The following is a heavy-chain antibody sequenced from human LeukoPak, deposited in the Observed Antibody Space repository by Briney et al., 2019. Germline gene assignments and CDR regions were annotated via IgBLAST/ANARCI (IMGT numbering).Heavy chain of an antibody. CDR1: GGSFSGYY. J-gene: IGHJ4*02. Sequence: PSETLSLTCAVYGGSFSGYYWSWIRQPPGKGLEWIGEINHSGSTNYNPSLKSRVIISVDTSQNQFSLNLSSVTAADTAVYYCAPPTYSSSWXXIFDYWGQXXLVXXSS. CDR2: INHSGST. V-gene: IGHV4-34*01. CDR3: APPTYSSSWXXIFDY. D-gene: IGHD6-13*01.